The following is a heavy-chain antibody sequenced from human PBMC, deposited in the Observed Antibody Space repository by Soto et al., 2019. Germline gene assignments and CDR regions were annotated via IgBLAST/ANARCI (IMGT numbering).Heavy chain of an antibody. J-gene: IGHJ6*01. CDR2: ISGSGGST. D-gene: IGHD6-19*01. Sequence: GGSLRLSCAASGFSFSSYAMSWVRQAPGKGLEWVSAISGSGGSTYYADSVKGRFTISRDNSKNTLYLQMNSLRAEDTAVYYCAKNIAVSVRQWAHRGYGTMDVWGRGTTVTVFS. V-gene: IGHV3-23*01. CDR3: AKNIAVSVRQWAHRGYGTMDV. CDR1: GFSFSSYA.